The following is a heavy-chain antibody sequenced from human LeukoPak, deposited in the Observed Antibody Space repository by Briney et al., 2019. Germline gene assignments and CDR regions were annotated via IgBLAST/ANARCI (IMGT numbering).Heavy chain of an antibody. CDR1: GYTFTGYY. V-gene: IGHV1-2*02. J-gene: IGHJ6*03. CDR3: AREDLLYYYMDV. Sequence: ASVKVSCKASGYTFTGYYMHWVRQAPGQGLEWMGWINPNSGGTNYAQKFQGRVTMTRDTSISTAYMELSRLRSDDTAVYYCAREDLLYYYMDVWGRGTTVTISS. CDR2: INPNSGGT. D-gene: IGHD1-26*01.